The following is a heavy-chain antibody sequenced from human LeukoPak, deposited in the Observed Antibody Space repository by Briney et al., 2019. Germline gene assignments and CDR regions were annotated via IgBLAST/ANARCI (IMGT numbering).Heavy chain of an antibody. Sequence: PSETLPLTCAVSGGSISSSNWWSWVRQPPGKGLEWIGEIYHSGSTNYNPSLKSRVTISVDKSKNQFSLKLSSVTAANTAVYYCARLLNYYDSSGYQQPEDAFDIWGQGTMVTVSS. V-gene: IGHV4-4*02. CDR2: IYHSGST. D-gene: IGHD3-22*01. CDR1: GGSISSSNW. J-gene: IGHJ3*02. CDR3: ARLLNYYDSSGYQQPEDAFDI.